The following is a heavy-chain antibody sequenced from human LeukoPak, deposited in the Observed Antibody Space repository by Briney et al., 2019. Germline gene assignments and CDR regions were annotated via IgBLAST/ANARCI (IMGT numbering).Heavy chain of an antibody. Sequence: GASVKVSCKASGGTFSSYAISWVRQAPGQGLEWMGRIIPIFGTANYAQKFQGRVTITTDESTSTAYMELSSLRSEDTAVYYCARGGRGYSYGYFVYWGQGTLVTVSS. D-gene: IGHD5-18*01. J-gene: IGHJ4*02. CDR1: GGTFSSYA. V-gene: IGHV1-69*05. CDR2: IIPIFGTA. CDR3: ARGGRGYSYGYFVY.